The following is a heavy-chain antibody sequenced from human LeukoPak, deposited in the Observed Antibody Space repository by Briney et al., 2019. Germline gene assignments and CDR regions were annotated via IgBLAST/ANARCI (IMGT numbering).Heavy chain of an antibody. J-gene: IGHJ4*02. CDR1: GFTFSSYG. V-gene: IGHV3-30*18. CDR3: AKDQVPAARKSGFDY. Sequence: GGSLRLSCAASGFTFSSYGMHWVRQAPGKGLEWVAVISYDGSNKYYADSVKGRFTISRDNSKNTLYLQMNSLRAEDTAVYYCAKDQVPAARKSGFDYWGQGTLVTVSS. D-gene: IGHD2-2*01. CDR2: ISYDGSNK.